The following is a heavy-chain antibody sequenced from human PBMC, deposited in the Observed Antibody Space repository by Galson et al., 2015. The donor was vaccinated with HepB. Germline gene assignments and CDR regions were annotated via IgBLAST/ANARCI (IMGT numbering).Heavy chain of an antibody. J-gene: IGHJ6*02. CDR2: IIPIFGTA. V-gene: IGHV1-69*06. Sequence: SCKASGGTFSSYAISWVRQAPGQGLEWMGGIIPIFGTANYAQKFQGRVTITADKSTSTAYMELSSLRSEDTAVYYCAIVQYPPYYYYGMDVWGQGTTVTVSS. D-gene: IGHD4-11*01. CDR3: AIVQYPPYYYYGMDV. CDR1: GGTFSSYA.